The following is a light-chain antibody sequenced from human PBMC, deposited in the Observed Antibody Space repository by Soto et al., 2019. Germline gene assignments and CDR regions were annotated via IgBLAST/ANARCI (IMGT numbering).Light chain of an antibody. Sequence: EIVLTQSPGTLSLSPGERATLSCRASQSVSSSSYLAWYQQKPGQAPRLLIYGASSRATGIPDRFSGSGSGTDFTLTISRLEPEDFAVYYCHQYGSSPSYTFGQGTNLELK. J-gene: IGKJ2*01. CDR3: HQYGSSPSYT. CDR2: GAS. CDR1: QSVSSSSY. V-gene: IGKV3-20*01.